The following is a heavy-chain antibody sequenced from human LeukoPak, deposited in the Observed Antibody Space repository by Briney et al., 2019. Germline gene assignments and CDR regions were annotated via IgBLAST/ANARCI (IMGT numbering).Heavy chain of an antibody. CDR3: ARVWMTWGFDY. CDR2: IYYSGST. CDR1: GGSVSSGDYY. V-gene: IGHV4-30-4*01. J-gene: IGHJ4*02. D-gene: IGHD3-3*01. Sequence: SETLSLTCAVSGGSVSSGDYYWSWIRQSPGKGLEWIGYIYYSGSTYYNPSLKSRVTISVDTSKNQFSLKLSSVTAADTAVYYCARVWMTWGFDYWGQGTLVTVSS.